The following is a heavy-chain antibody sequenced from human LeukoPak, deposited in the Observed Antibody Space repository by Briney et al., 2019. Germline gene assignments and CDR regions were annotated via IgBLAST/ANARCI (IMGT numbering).Heavy chain of an antibody. V-gene: IGHV1-24*01. CDR2: FDPEDGET. D-gene: IGHD3-22*01. CDR3: ARGLTYYYDSIDY. J-gene: IGHJ4*02. Sequence: ASVKVSCKASGYTLTELSMHWVRQAPGKGLEWMGGFDPEDGETIYAQKFQGRVTMTEDTSTDTAYMELSSQRSEDTAVYYCARGLTYYYDSIDYWGQGTLVTVSS. CDR1: GYTLTELS.